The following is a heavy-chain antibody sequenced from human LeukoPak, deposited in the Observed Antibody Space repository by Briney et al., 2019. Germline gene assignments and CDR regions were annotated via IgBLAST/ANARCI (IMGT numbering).Heavy chain of an antibody. CDR1: GGTFSSYA. J-gene: IGHJ6*03. CDR3: ARSSPSGYPIYYYYYMDV. V-gene: IGHV1-69*05. D-gene: IGHD3-3*01. CDR2: IIPIFGTA. Sequence: ASVKVSCKASGGTFSSYAISWVRQAPGQGLEWMGRIIPIFGTANYAQKFQGRVTITTDESTSTAYMELSSLRSEDTAVYYCARSSPSGYPIYYYYYMDVWGKGTTVTVSS.